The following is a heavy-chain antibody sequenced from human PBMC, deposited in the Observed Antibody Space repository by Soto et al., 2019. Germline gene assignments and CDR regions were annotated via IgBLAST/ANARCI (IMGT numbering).Heavy chain of an antibody. Sequence: QVQLQQWGAGLLKPSETLSLTCAVYGGSFSGYYWSWIRQPPGKGLEWIGEINHSGSTNYNPSLKSRVTISVDTSKNQFSLKLSAVTAADTAVYYCARRGVEGITIFGVVIRWFDPWGQGTLVTVSS. V-gene: IGHV4-34*01. CDR1: GGSFSGYY. CDR2: INHSGST. J-gene: IGHJ5*02. CDR3: ARRGVEGITIFGVVIRWFDP. D-gene: IGHD3-3*01.